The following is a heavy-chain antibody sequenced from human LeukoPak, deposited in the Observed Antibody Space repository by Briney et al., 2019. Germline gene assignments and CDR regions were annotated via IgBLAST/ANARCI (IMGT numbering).Heavy chain of an antibody. J-gene: IGHJ3*02. Sequence: ASVKVSCKASGYTFTSYAMNWVRQAPGQGLEWMGWINTNTGNPTYAQGFTGRFVFSLDTSDSTAYLQISSLKAEDTAVYYCAREPLGYCSGGSCYTAHDAFDIWGQGTMVTVSS. V-gene: IGHV7-4-1*02. CDR3: AREPLGYCSGGSCYTAHDAFDI. CDR1: GYTFTSYA. CDR2: INTNTGNP. D-gene: IGHD2-15*01.